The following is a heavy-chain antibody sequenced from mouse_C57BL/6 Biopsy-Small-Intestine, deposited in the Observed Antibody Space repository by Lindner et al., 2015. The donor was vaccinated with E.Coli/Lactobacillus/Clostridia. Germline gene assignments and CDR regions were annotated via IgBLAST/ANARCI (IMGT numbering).Heavy chain of an antibody. CDR3: ARRWLPPAMDY. CDR1: GFTFSDYG. V-gene: IGHV5-17*01. CDR2: ISSGSSTI. D-gene: IGHD2-3*01. J-gene: IGHJ4*01. Sequence: VQLQESGGGLVKPGGSLKLSCAASGFTFSDYGMHWVRQAPEKGLEWVAYISSGSSTIYYADTVKGRFTISKDNAKNTLFLQMTSLRSEDTAMYYCARRWLPPAMDYWGQGTSVTVSS.